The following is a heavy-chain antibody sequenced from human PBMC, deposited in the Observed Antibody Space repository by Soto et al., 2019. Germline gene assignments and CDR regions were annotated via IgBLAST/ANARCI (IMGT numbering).Heavy chain of an antibody. V-gene: IGHV3-23*01. CDR2: ISGAGGVT. D-gene: IGHD2-21*02. Sequence: EVQLLESGGGMVQPGGSLSISCAVSGFTFNNYAMSWVRQAPGKGLEWVSSISGAGGVTHYADSVRGRFTISRDNSKDTLYLQMNSLSAEDTAVYYWAKDKSRGVSVTPDNWGRGTLVTVSS. J-gene: IGHJ4*02. CDR1: GFTFNNYA. CDR3: AKDKSRGVSVTPDN.